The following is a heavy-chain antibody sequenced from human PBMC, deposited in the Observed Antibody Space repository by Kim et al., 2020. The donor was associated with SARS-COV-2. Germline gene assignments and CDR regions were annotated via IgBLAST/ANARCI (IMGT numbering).Heavy chain of an antibody. Sequence: SETLSLTCAVYGGSFSGYYWSWIRQPPGKGLEWIGEINHSGSTNYNPSLKSRVTISVDTSKNQFSLKLSSVTAADTAVYYCARVRPLGGHAFDIWGQGTMVTVSS. CDR2: INHSGST. CDR1: GGSFSGYY. CDR3: ARVRPLGGHAFDI. D-gene: IGHD3-16*01. V-gene: IGHV4-34*01. J-gene: IGHJ3*02.